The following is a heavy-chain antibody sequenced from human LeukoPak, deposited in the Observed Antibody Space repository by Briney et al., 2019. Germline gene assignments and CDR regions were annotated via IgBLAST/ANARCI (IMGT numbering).Heavy chain of an antibody. J-gene: IGHJ2*01. D-gene: IGHD3-22*01. V-gene: IGHV4-59*08. Sequence: SETLSLTCTVSGGSISSYYWSWIRQPPGKGLEWIGYFYYSGSTYYNPSLKSRVTISVDTSKNQFSLKLNSVTAADTAVYYCASSPYYYDNSGYTYFDLWGRGTLVTVSS. CDR1: GGSISSYY. CDR3: ASSPYYYDNSGYTYFDL. CDR2: FYYSGST.